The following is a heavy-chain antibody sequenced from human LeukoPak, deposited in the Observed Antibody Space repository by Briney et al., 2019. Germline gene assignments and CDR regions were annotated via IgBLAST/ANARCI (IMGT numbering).Heavy chain of an antibody. CDR3: GTTVTTPFYYYYGMHV. J-gene: IGHJ6*02. Sequence: GESLKISCKGSGYSFTSYWIGWVRQMPGKGLEWMGIIYPGDSDTRYSPSFQGQVTISADKSISTAYLQWSSLKASDTAMYYCGTTVTTPFYYYYGMHVWGQGTTVTVSS. V-gene: IGHV5-51*01. D-gene: IGHD4-17*01. CDR1: GYSFTSYW. CDR2: IYPGDSDT.